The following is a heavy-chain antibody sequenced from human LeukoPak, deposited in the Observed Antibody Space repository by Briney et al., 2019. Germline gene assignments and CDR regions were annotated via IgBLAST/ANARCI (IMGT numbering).Heavy chain of an antibody. Sequence: SETLSLTCTVSDGSISSSSYYWGWIRQPPGKGLEWIGYIYYSGTTNYNPSLKSRVTISVDTSKNQFSLKLSSVTAADTAVYYCARDSGIASPGRFDPWGQGTLVTVSS. V-gene: IGHV4-61*05. D-gene: IGHD6-13*01. CDR3: ARDSGIASPGRFDP. CDR1: DGSISSSSYY. CDR2: IYYSGTT. J-gene: IGHJ5*02.